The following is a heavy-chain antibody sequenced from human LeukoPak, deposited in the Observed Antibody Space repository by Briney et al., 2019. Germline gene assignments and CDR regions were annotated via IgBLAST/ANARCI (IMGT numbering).Heavy chain of an antibody. CDR3: ARESIAARSSPFFDY. J-gene: IGHJ4*02. Sequence: SVKVSCKASGGTFSSYVNSWVRQAPGQGLEWMGRIIPILGIANYAQRFQGRVTITADKSTSTAYMELSSLRSEDTAVYYCARESIAARSSPFFDYWGQGTLVTVSS. CDR1: GGTFSSYV. V-gene: IGHV1-69*04. CDR2: IIPILGIA. D-gene: IGHD6-6*01.